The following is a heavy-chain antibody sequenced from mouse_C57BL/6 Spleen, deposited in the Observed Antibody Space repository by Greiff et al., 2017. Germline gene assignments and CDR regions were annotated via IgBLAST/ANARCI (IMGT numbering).Heavy chain of an antibody. D-gene: IGHD2-1*01. Sequence: EVQRVESGGGLVKPGGSLKLSCAASGFTFSDYGMHWVRQAPEEGLEWVAYISSGSSTIYYADTVKGRYTLSRDNAKNTLFLQMTSLRSEDTAMYYCARRYYGSYVDYAMGYWGQGASVTVAS. J-gene: IGHJ4*01. V-gene: IGHV5-17*01. CDR2: ISSGSSTI. CDR1: GFTFSDYG. CDR3: ARRYYGSYVDYAMGY.